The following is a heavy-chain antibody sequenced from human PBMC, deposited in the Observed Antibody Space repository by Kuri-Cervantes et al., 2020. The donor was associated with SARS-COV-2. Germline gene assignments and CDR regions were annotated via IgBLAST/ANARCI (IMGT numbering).Heavy chain of an antibody. CDR2: ISPSGAA. D-gene: IGHD6-13*01. V-gene: IGHV3-23*01. CDR3: PKGFASSWYVGLSH. CDR1: GFTFSHFA. J-gene: IGHJ4*02. Sequence: LSLTGGASGFTFSHFAMSWVRQAPGKGLEWVSAISPSGAAYYADSVKGRFAITRDNSKDTVSLEMTSLRVDDTAVYYCPKGFASSWYVGLSHWGQGSLVTVSS.